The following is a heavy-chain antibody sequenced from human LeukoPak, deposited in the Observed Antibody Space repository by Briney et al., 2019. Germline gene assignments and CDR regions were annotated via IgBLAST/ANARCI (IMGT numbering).Heavy chain of an antibody. CDR1: TGTFSSYA. V-gene: IGHV1-69*01. Sequence: SVTVSFKASTGTFSSYAISWVGQDPGHRLVWMGPIIPIFGTANYAQKFQGRVTISAYESTRTAYMELSSLRSEDTAVYYCAGGGQYCSGGSCLDYWGHGTLVTVSS. CDR2: IIPIFGTA. CDR3: AGGGQYCSGGSCLDY. D-gene: IGHD2-15*01. J-gene: IGHJ4*01.